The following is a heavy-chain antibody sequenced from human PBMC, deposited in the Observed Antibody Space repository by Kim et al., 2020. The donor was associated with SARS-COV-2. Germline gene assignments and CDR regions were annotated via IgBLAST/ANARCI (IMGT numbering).Heavy chain of an antibody. Sequence: SETLSLTCTVSGGSISSYYWSWIRQPPGKGLEWIGYIYYSGSTNYNPSLKSRVTISVDTSKNQFSLKLSSVTAADTAVYYCARGPPMVGASGNWFDPWGQGTLVTVSS. J-gene: IGHJ5*02. CDR1: GGSISSYY. V-gene: IGHV4-59*13. CDR2: IYYSGST. CDR3: ARGPPMVGASGNWFDP. D-gene: IGHD1-26*01.